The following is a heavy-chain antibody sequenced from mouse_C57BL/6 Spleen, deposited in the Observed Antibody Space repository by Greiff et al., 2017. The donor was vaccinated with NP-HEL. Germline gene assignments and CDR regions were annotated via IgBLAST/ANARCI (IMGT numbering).Heavy chain of an antibody. CDR2: INPSSGYT. CDR3: ARERDYDGGAMDY. D-gene: IGHD2-4*01. Sequence: VQRVESGAELAKPGASVKLSCKASGYTFTSYWMHWVKQRPGQGLEWIGYINPSSGYTKYNQKFKDKATLTADKSSSTAYMQLSSLTYEDSAVYYCARERDYDGGAMDYWGQGTSVTVSS. CDR1: GYTFTSYW. J-gene: IGHJ4*01. V-gene: IGHV1-7*01.